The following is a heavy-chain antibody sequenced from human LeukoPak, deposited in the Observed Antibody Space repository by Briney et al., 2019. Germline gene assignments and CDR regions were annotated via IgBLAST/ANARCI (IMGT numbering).Heavy chain of an antibody. CDR1: GFTFSIYS. J-gene: IGHJ4*02. CDR3: AREDASSWDY. V-gene: IGHV3-21*01. CDR2: ISSSGSYI. Sequence: GGSLRLSCAAYGFTFSIYSMDWVRQAPGKGLEWVSSISSSGSYIYYADSLKGRFTISRDNAKNSLYLQMNSLRAGDTAVYYCAREDASSWDYWGQGILVTVSS. D-gene: IGHD6-13*01.